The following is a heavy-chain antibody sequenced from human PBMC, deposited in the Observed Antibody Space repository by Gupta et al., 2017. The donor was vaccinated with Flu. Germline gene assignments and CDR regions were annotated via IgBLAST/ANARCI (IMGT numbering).Heavy chain of an antibody. Sequence: WIRQPPGKGLEWIGYIYYSGSTYYNPSLKSRVTISLDTSKNQFSLKLSSVTAADTAVYYCARELMGRDYFDYWGQGTLVTVSS. V-gene: IGHV4-30-4*01. J-gene: IGHJ4*02. CDR2: IYYSGST. CDR3: ARELMGRDYFDY. D-gene: IGHD3-10*01.